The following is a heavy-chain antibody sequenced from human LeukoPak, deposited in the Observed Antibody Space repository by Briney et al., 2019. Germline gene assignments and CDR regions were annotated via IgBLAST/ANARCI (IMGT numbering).Heavy chain of an antibody. CDR1: GYTFTSYY. CDR2: IIPILGIA. Sequence: VASVKVSCKASGYTFTSYYMHWVRRAPGQGLEWMGRIIPILGIANYAQKFQGRVTITADKSTSTAYMELSSLRSEDTAVYYCARAQTYYYGSANPYYFDYWGQGTLVTVSS. CDR3: ARAQTYYYGSANPYYFDY. D-gene: IGHD3-10*01. V-gene: IGHV1-69*04. J-gene: IGHJ4*02.